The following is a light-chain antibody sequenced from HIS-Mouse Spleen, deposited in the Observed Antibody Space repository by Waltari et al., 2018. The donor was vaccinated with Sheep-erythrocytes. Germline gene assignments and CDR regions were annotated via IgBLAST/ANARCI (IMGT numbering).Light chain of an antibody. CDR3: QKYYSTLLT. V-gene: IGKV4-1*01. CDR2: WAS. Sequence: DIVMTQSPDSLAVSLGERATINCKSSQSVLYSSNNKNYLAWYQQKPGHPPKLLIYWASTRESGVPDRFSGSGSGTDFTLTISSLQAEDVAVYYCQKYYSTLLTFGGGTKVEIK. J-gene: IGKJ4*01. CDR1: QSVLYSSNNKNY.